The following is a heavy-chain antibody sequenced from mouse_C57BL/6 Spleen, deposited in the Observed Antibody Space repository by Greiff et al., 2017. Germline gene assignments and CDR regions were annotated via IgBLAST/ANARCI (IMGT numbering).Heavy chain of an antibody. CDR2: IPPSDSDT. CDR1: GYTFTSYW. V-gene: IGHV1-74*01. CDR3: ATIYYYGSSYYFDY. D-gene: IGHD1-1*01. Sequence: QVQLQQPGAELVKPGASVKVSCKASGYTFTSYWMHWVKQRPGQGLEWIGRIPPSDSDTNYNKKFKGKATLTVDKSSSTAYMQLSSLTSEDSAVYDGATIYYYGSSYYFDYWGQGTTLTVSS. J-gene: IGHJ2*01.